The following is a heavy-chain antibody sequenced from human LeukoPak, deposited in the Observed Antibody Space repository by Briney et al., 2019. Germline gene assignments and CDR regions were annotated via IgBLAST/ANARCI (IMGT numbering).Heavy chain of an antibody. D-gene: IGHD6-13*01. CDR2: INTNTGNP. J-gene: IGHJ4*02. V-gene: IGHV7-4-1*02. CDR1: GYTFTSYA. CDR3: ARPIAAAGTAPPEIDY. Sequence: ASVKVSCKASGYTFTSYAMNWVRQAPGQGLEWMGWINTNTGNPTYAQGFTGRFVFSLDTSVSTAYLQISSLKAEDTAVYYCARPIAAAGTAPPEIDYWGQGTLVTVSS.